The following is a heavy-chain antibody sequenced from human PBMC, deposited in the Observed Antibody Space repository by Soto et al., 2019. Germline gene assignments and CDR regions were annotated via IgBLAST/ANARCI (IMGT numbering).Heavy chain of an antibody. CDR1: GFTFNSAW. J-gene: IGHJ4*02. Sequence: EVLLVESGGGLVEPGGSLRLSCAASGFTFNSAWMSWVRQAPGKGLEWVGRIKSKTDGGTTDYAAPVKDRFTISRDDSKSTLYLQMNSLKTEDTAVYYCTTLSRAAAGHNWGQGTLVTVSS. CDR2: IKSKTDGGTT. CDR3: TTLSRAAAGHN. D-gene: IGHD6-13*01. V-gene: IGHV3-15*01.